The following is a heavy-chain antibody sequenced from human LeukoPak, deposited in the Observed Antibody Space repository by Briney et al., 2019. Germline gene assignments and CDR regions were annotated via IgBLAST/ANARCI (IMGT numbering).Heavy chain of an antibody. CDR2: IYYSGST. CDR3: ARSHYMVRGSYYFDY. Sequence: SETPSLTCTVSGGSISSYYWSWIRQPPGKGLEWIGYIYYSGSTYYNPSLKSRVTISVDTSKNQFSLKLSSVTAADTAVYYCARSHYMVRGSYYFDYWGQGTLVTVSS. V-gene: IGHV4-30-4*01. D-gene: IGHD3-10*01. CDR1: GGSISSYY. J-gene: IGHJ4*02.